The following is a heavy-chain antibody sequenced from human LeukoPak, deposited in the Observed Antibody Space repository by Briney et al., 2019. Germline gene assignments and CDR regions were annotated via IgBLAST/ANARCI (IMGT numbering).Heavy chain of an antibody. CDR3: ARDARHSSSWSQDYYYYYYMDV. D-gene: IGHD6-13*01. CDR2: IIPIFGTA. CDR1: GGTFSSYA. V-gene: IGHV1-69*01. Sequence: SVKVSCKASGGTFSSYAISWVRQAPGQGLEWMGGIIPIFGTANYAQKFQGRVTITADESTSTAYMELSSLRSEDTAVYYCARDARHSSSWSQDYYYYYYMDVWGKGTTVTVSS. J-gene: IGHJ6*03.